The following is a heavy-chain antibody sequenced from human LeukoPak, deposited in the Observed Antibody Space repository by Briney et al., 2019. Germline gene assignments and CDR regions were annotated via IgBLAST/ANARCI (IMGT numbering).Heavy chain of an antibody. D-gene: IGHD2-2*01. Sequence: PGGSLRLSCEASGFTFSSSAMSWVRQAPGKGLEWASGISSSSSRTYYADSVRGRFTISRDNSKNTLYLQMNSLRAEDTAVYYCARRGSTYSNWYFDLWGRGSLVTVSS. CDR1: GFTFSSSA. CDR3: ARRGSTYSNWYFDL. J-gene: IGHJ2*01. CDR2: ISSSSSRT. V-gene: IGHV3-23*01.